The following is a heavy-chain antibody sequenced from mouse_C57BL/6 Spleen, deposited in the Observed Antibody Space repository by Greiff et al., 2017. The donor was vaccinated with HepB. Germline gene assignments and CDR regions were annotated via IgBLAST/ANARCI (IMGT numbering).Heavy chain of an antibody. CDR2: FYPGSGSI. Sequence: VKLQESGAELVKPGASVKLSCKASGYTFTEYTIHWVKQRSGQGLEWIGWFYPGSGSIKYNEKFKDKATLTADKSSSTVYMELSRLTSEDSAVYFCARHANYYGSSLYYAMDYWGQGTSVTVSS. CDR3: ARHANYYGSSLYYAMDY. CDR1: GYTFTEYT. V-gene: IGHV1-62-2*01. J-gene: IGHJ4*01. D-gene: IGHD1-1*01.